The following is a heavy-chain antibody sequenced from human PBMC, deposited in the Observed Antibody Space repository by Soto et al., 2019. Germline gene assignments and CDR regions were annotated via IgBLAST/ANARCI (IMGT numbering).Heavy chain of an antibody. J-gene: IGHJ6*02. CDR1: GGSFSGYY. CDR2: INHSGST. CDR3: ARVGGIRYSSSWGSLYYYGMDV. Sequence: PSETLSLSCAVYGGSFSGYYWSWIRQPPGKGLEWIGEINHSGSTNYNPSLKSRVTISVDTSKNQFSLKLSSVTAADTAVYYCARVGGIRYSSSWGSLYYYGMDVCGQRTTLTV. V-gene: IGHV4-34*01. D-gene: IGHD6-13*01.